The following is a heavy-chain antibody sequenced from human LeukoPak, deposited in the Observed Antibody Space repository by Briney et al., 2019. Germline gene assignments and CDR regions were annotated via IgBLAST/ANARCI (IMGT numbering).Heavy chain of an antibody. CDR3: AEFVRGSYRYFDL. CDR1: GRSISSSSYY. Sequence: SETLSLTCTVSGRSISSSSYYWGWIRQPPGKGLEWIGSIYYSGSTYYNPSLKSRVTISVDTSQNQFSLKLSSVTAADTAVYYCAEFVRGSYRYFDLWGRGTLVTVSS. CDR2: IYYSGST. V-gene: IGHV4-39*01. J-gene: IGHJ2*01. D-gene: IGHD1-26*01.